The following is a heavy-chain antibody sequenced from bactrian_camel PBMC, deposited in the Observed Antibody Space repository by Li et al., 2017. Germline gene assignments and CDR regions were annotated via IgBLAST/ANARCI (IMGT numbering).Heavy chain of an antibody. CDR2: ISSGGDST. CDR3: AADANRRARGWEYGRDWFCRPTANEYND. CDR1: GFTFSSAW. J-gene: IGHJ4*01. V-gene: IGHV3S26*01. Sequence: HVQLVESGGGSVQAGGSLRLSCAASGFTFSSAWMYWVRQGPGKGLERVSRISSGGDSTWYDDSVKGRFTISRDNAKNTVHLQMNNLQPEDTAMYYCAADANRRARGWEYGRDWFCRPTANEYNDWGQGTQVTVS. D-gene: IGHD5*01.